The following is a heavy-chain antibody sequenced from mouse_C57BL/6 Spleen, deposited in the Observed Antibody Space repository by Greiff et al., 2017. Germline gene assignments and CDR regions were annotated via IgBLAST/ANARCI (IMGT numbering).Heavy chain of an antibody. CDR1: GYTFTSYW. Sequence: QVQLKQPGAELVKPGASVKLSCKASGYTFTSYWMHWVKQRPGQGLEWIGMIQPNSGSTNYNEKFKSKATLTVDKSSSTAYMQLSSLTSEDSAVYYCARKEDYDGSGLDYWGQGTTLTVSS. CDR3: ARKEDYDGSGLDY. D-gene: IGHD1-1*01. CDR2: IQPNSGST. V-gene: IGHV1-64*01. J-gene: IGHJ2*01.